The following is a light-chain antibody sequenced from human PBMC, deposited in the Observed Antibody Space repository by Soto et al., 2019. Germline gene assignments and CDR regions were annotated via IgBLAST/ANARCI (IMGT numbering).Light chain of an antibody. CDR3: QQYNSYSWT. Sequence: DTQITKAPSTLSVYVGDRVTITCRASQSISSWLAWFQQKPGKAPNLLMYDASSLGSGVPSRFSGSGSGTEFTLTSSSLQPDDWATDYCQQYNSYSWTVGQGTKVEIK. J-gene: IGKJ1*01. CDR1: QSISSW. CDR2: DAS. V-gene: IGKV1-5*01.